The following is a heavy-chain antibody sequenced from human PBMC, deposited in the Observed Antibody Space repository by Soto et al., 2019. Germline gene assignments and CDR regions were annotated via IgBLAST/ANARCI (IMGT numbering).Heavy chain of an antibody. D-gene: IGHD1-26*01. J-gene: IGHJ4*02. CDR3: ASRLGATSFDN. CDR1: GGSISNTNW. Sequence: LTCAISGGSISNTNWWSWVRQPPGKGLEWIGEIYHSGSTNYNPSLKSRLTISVDKSRDQFSLRLSSVTAADTAVYYCASRLGATSFDNWGQGILVTVYS. V-gene: IGHV4-4*02. CDR2: IYHSGST.